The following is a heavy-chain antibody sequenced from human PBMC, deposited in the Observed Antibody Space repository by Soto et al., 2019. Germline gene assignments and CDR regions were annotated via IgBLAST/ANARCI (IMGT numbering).Heavy chain of an antibody. D-gene: IGHD3-10*01. CDR1: GYTFTSYY. CDR3: ARVSGGSDAFDI. Sequence: ASVEVSCKASGYTFTSYYIHWVRQAPGQGLEWMGIINPSGGSTSYAQKFQGRVTMTRDTSTSTVYMELSSLRSEDTAVYYCARVSGGSDAFDIWGQGTMVTVSS. J-gene: IGHJ3*02. V-gene: IGHV1-46*01. CDR2: INPSGGST.